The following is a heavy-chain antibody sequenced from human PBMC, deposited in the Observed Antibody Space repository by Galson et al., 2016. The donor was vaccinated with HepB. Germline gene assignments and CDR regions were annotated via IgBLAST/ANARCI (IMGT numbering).Heavy chain of an antibody. Sequence: QSGAEVKKPGESLRISCKGSGYTFSDYWIVWVRQMPGKGLEWMGIIYPGDSDARYSPSLQGQVTISVDKSINTAYLQWSSLKASDTAMYYCARQPLHSYGRSYLDLWGQGTLVTVSS. V-gene: IGHV5-51*01. CDR3: ARQPLHSYGRSYLDL. D-gene: IGHD5-18*01. CDR1: GYTFSDYW. CDR2: IYPGDSDA. J-gene: IGHJ4*02.